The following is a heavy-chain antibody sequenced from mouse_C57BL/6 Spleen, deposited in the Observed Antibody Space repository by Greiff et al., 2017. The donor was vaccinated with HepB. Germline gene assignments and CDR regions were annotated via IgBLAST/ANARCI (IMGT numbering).Heavy chain of an antibody. CDR3: ARAGSYYGSSFFDY. D-gene: IGHD1-1*01. J-gene: IGHJ2*01. CDR2: IYPSDSET. CDR1: GYTFTSYW. Sequence: VQLQESGAELVRPGSSVKLSCKASGYTFTSYWMDWVKQRPGQGLEWIGNIYPSDSETHYNQKFKDKATLTVDKSSSTAYMQLSSLTSEDSAVYYCARAGSYYGSSFFDYWGQGTTLTVSS. V-gene: IGHV1-61*01.